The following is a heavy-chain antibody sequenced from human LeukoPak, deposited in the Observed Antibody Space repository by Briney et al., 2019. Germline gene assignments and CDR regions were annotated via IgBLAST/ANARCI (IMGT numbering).Heavy chain of an antibody. Sequence: GGSLRLSCAASGFTFSSYAIHWVRQAPGKGLEWVAVISYDGTYKYFADSVKGRFTISRDNSKNTLYLQMTSLRTEDTAVYYCARGSREGYCTSGVCWDFDYWGQGTLVTVSS. D-gene: IGHD2-8*01. J-gene: IGHJ4*02. CDR3: ARGSREGYCTSGVCWDFDY. V-gene: IGHV3-30-3*01. CDR2: ISYDGTYK. CDR1: GFTFSSYA.